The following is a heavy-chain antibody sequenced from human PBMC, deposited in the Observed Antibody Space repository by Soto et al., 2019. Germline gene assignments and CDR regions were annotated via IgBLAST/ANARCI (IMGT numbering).Heavy chain of an antibody. Sequence: GASVKVSCKASGYTFTSYGISWVRQAPGQGLEWMGWISAYNGNTNYAQKLQGRVTMTTDTSTSTAYMELRSLRSDDTAVYYCARDPGEYSSGPRDFDYWGQGTLVTVSS. CDR1: GYTFTSYG. CDR2: ISAYNGNT. V-gene: IGHV1-18*01. J-gene: IGHJ4*02. CDR3: ARDPGEYSSGPRDFDY. D-gene: IGHD6-19*01.